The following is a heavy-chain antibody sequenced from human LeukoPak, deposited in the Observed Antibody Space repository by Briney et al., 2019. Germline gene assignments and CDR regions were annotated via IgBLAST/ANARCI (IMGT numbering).Heavy chain of an antibody. CDR1: GGTFSSYA. Sequence: GASVKVSCKASGGTFSSYAISWVRQAPGQGLEWMGGIIPIFGTANYAQKFQGRVTITTDESTSTAYMELSSLRSEDTAVYYCARGNSYGWVFSYMDVWGKGTTVTVSS. CDR2: IIPIFGTA. V-gene: IGHV1-69*05. J-gene: IGHJ6*03. CDR3: ARGNSYGWVFSYMDV. D-gene: IGHD5-18*01.